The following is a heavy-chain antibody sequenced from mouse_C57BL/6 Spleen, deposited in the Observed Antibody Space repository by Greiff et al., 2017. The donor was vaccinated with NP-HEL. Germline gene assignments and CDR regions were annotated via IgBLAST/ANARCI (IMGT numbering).Heavy chain of an antibody. J-gene: IGHJ4*01. V-gene: IGHV1-64*01. D-gene: IGHD2-1*01. CDR3: ARDGNYGDYYAMDY. CDR1: GYTFTSYW. CDR2: IHPNSGST. Sequence: QVQLQQPGAELVKPGASVKLSCKASGYTFTSYWMHWVKQRPGPGLEWIGMIHPNSGSTNYNEKFKSKATLTVDKSSSTAYMQLSSLTSEDSAVYYCARDGNYGDYYAMDYWGQGTSVTVSS.